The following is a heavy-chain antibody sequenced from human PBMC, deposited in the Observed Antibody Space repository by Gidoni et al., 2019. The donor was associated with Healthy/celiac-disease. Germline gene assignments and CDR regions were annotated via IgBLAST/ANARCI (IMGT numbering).Heavy chain of an antibody. CDR2: IWYDGSNK. J-gene: IGHJ6*02. CDR1: GFTFSSYG. CDR3: ARDVGAHICSGGSCYDSNGMDV. Sequence: QVQLVESGGGVVQPGRSLRLSCAASGFTFSSYGMHWVRQAPGKGLEWVAVIWYDGSNKYYADSVKGRFTISRDNSKNTLYLQMNSLRAEDTAVYYCARDVGAHICSGGSCYDSNGMDVWGQGTTVTVSS. D-gene: IGHD2-15*01. V-gene: IGHV3-33*01.